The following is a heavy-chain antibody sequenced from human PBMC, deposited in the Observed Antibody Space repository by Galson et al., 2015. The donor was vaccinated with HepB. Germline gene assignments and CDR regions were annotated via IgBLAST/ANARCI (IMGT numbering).Heavy chain of an antibody. CDR3: ARSRTTGTTAPFDY. J-gene: IGHJ4*02. CDR1: GYTFTGYY. Sequence: SVKVSCKASGYTFTGYYMHWVRQAPGQGLEWMGWINPNSGGTNYAQKFQGWVTMTRDTSISTAYMELSRLRSDDTAVYYCARSRTTGTTAPFDYWGQGTLVTVSS. D-gene: IGHD1-1*01. CDR2: INPNSGGT. V-gene: IGHV1-2*04.